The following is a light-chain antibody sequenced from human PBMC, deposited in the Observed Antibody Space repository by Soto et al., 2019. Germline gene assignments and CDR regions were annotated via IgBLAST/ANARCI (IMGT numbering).Light chain of an antibody. J-gene: IGKJ1*01. Sequence: EIVMTQSPDTLSVSPGEGATLSCRVSLSIRSNLAWYQQRPGQAPRLLMYGASTRADGIPARFTGSGSGTEFTLTISSLQSEDFAVYYCQQYHIWPPWTSGQGTKVELK. CDR2: GAS. CDR3: QQYHIWPPWT. V-gene: IGKV3-15*01. CDR1: LSIRSN.